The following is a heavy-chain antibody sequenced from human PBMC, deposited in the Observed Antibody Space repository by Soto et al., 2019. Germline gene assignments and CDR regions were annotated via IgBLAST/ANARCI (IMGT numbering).Heavy chain of an antibody. D-gene: IGHD7-27*01. CDR3: AKNWNWGSLVH. CDR2: IYYSVST. J-gene: IGHJ4*02. V-gene: IGHV4-59*08. Sequence: PSETLSLTCTVSGGSISSYYWSWIRQPPGKGLEWIGYIYYSVSTNYNPSLKSRVTISVDTSKNQFSLKLSSVTAADTAVYYCAKNWNWGSLVHWGQGTLVTVSS. CDR1: GGSISSYY.